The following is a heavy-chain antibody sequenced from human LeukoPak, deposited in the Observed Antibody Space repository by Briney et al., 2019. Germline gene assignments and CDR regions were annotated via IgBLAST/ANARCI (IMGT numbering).Heavy chain of an antibody. V-gene: IGHV3-7*01. D-gene: IGHD3-22*01. CDR1: GFTFSSYW. J-gene: IGHJ4*02. CDR3: ARDVTYYYDSSGYRLNY. CDR2: IKQDGSEK. Sequence: GGSLRLSCAASGFTFSSYWMSWVRQAPGKGLEWVANIKQDGSEKYYVDSVKGRFTISRDNAKNSLYLQMNSLRAEDTAVYYCARDVTYYYDSSGYRLNYWGQGTPVTVSS.